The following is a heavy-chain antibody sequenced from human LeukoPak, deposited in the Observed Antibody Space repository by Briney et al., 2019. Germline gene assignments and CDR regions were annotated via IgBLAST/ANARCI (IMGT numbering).Heavy chain of an antibody. Sequence: SETLSLTCTVSGGSISSGDYYWSWIRQPPGKGLEWIGYIYYSGSTYYNPSLKSRVTISVDTSKNQFSLKLSSVTAADTAVYYCARGFGEMAHYLDYWGQGTLVTVSS. V-gene: IGHV4-30-4*08. D-gene: IGHD5-24*01. CDR2: IYYSGST. CDR1: GGSISSGDYY. J-gene: IGHJ4*02. CDR3: ARGFGEMAHYLDY.